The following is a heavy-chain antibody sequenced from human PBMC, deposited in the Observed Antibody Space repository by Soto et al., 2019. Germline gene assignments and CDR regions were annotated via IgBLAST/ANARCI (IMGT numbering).Heavy chain of an antibody. V-gene: IGHV1-18*01. CDR1: VYTFTSYG. CDR3: ARGVRPDY. J-gene: IGHJ4*02. CDR2: INANNGNT. Sequence: ASVKVSCKASVYTFTSYGISWVRQAPGQGLEWIGWINANNGNTGYGQKFQGRITMTTNTSIDTAYMELSTLRSEDTAVYYCARGVRPDYWGQGTLVTVSS. D-gene: IGHD6-6*01.